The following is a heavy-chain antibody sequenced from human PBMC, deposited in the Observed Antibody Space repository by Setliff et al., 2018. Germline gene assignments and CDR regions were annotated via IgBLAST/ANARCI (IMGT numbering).Heavy chain of an antibody. Sequence: PGGSLRLSCAASGFTFSTFWMSWVRQAPGKGLEWVSAISGSGGSTYYADSVKGRFTISRDNAKNSLYLQMNSLRAEDTAVYYCARDRGSGSYFLRYFDYWGQGTLVTVSS. V-gene: IGHV3-23*01. D-gene: IGHD1-26*01. CDR3: ARDRGSGSYFLRYFDY. J-gene: IGHJ4*02. CDR2: ISGSGGST. CDR1: GFTFSTFW.